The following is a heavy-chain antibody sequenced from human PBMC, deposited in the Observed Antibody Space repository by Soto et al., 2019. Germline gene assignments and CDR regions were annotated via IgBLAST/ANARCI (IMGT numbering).Heavy chain of an antibody. CDR1: GFTVSSNY. CDR3: ARGVRPSSTFEAFDI. J-gene: IGHJ3*02. CDR2: IYSGGST. D-gene: IGHD3-10*01. V-gene: IGHV3-53*04. Sequence: GGSLRLSCAASGFTVSSNYMSWVRQAPGKGLEWVSVIYSGGSTYYADSVKGRFTISRHNSKNTLYLQMNSLRAEDTAVYYCARGVRPSSTFEAFDIWGQGTMVTVSS.